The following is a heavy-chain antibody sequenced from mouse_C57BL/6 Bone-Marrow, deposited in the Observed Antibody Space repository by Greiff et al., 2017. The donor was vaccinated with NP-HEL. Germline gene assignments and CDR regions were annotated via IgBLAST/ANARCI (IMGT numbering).Heavy chain of an antibody. J-gene: IGHJ2*01. CDR2: ISNGGGST. D-gene: IGHD1-1*01. Sequence: EVKLMESGGGLVQPGGSLKLSCAASGFTFSDYYMYWVRQTPEKRLEWVAYISNGGGSTYYPDTVKGRFTISRDNAKNTLYLQMSRLKSEDTAMYYCARHAGVPGYSSPFDYWGQGTTLTVSS. V-gene: IGHV5-12*01. CDR1: GFTFSDYY. CDR3: ARHAGVPGYSSPFDY.